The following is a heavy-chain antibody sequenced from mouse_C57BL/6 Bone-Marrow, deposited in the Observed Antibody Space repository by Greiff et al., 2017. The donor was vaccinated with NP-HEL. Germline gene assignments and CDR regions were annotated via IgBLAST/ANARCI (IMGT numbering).Heavy chain of an antibody. Sequence: VQLQQSGPVLVKPGASVKMSCKASGYTFTDYYMNWVKQSHGKSLEWIGVINPYNGGTSYNQKFKGKATLTVDKSSSTAYMELNSLTSEDSAVYYGARFSSGYVAYYFDYWGQGTTLTVSS. D-gene: IGHD3-2*02. CDR1: GYTFTDYY. CDR2: INPYNGGT. J-gene: IGHJ2*01. CDR3: ARFSSGYVAYYFDY. V-gene: IGHV1-19*01.